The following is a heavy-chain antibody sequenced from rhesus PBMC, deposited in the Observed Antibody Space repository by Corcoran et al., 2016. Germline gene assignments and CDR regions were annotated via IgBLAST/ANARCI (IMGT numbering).Heavy chain of an antibody. CDR1: GASISGYW. V-gene: IGHV4-80*01. J-gene: IGHJ4*01. CDR2: STGDRRIT. CDR3: ARRAGGRFAS. D-gene: IGHD6-25*01. Sequence: QVQLQESGPGLVKPSEPLSLTCAVSGASISGYWWSWIRQSPGTGLEWMGESTGDRRITYYNHSLKSRVTISKDASKSQFSLNLSSVTAANTAMYYCARRAGGRFASWGQGVLVTVSS.